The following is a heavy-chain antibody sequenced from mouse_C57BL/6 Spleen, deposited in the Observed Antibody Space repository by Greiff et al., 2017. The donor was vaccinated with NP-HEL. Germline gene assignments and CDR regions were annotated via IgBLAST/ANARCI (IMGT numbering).Heavy chain of an antibody. CDR1: GYTFTSYW. J-gene: IGHJ2*01. CDR3: ARAYDGYYVGYFDY. V-gene: IGHV1-55*01. D-gene: IGHD2-3*01. Sequence: QVQLQQPGAELVKPGASVKMSCKASGYTFTSYWITWVKQRPGQGLEWIGDIYPGSGSTNYNEKFKSKATLTVDTSSSTAYMQLSSLTSEDSAVYYGARAYDGYYVGYFDYWGQGTPLTVSS. CDR2: IYPGSGST.